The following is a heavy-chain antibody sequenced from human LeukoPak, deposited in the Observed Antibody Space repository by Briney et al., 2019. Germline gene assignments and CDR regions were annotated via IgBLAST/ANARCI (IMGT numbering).Heavy chain of an antibody. J-gene: IGHJ5*02. CDR1: GGSISSSSYY. CDR3: ARGKGITMVRGPPGNWFDP. Sequence: SETLSLTCTVSGGSISSSSYYWGWIRQPPGKGLEWIGSIYYSGSTYYNPSLKSRVTISVDTSKNQFSLKLSSVTAADTAVYYCARGKGITMVRGPPGNWFDPWGQGTLVTVSS. V-gene: IGHV4-39*07. D-gene: IGHD3-10*01. CDR2: IYYSGST.